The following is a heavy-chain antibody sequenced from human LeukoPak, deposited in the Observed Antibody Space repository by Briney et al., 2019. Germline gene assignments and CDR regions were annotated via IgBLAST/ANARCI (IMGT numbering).Heavy chain of an antibody. CDR2: INPNSGGT. V-gene: IGHV1-2*02. J-gene: IGHJ4*02. CDR1: GYTFTGYY. Sequence: ASVKVSCKASGYTFTGYYMHWVRQAPGPGLEWLGCINPNSGGTKYAQKFQDRVTMTRDTSISTAYMELSRLTSDDTAVYYCARVAMVRGVNPSKLPYYFDYWGQGTLVTVSS. D-gene: IGHD3-10*01. CDR3: ARVAMVRGVNPSKLPYYFDY.